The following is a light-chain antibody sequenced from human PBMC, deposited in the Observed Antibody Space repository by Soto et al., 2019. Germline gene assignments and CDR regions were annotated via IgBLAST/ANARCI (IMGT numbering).Light chain of an antibody. CDR3: QQSETYPLT. CDR1: KTNSTW. J-gene: IGKJ5*01. Sequence: TKMNKTPSTQPPSVRDRDTITCRASKTNSTWLAWYQHQPGKAPNLLIYDASTLMSGVPSRFSGSGSGTEFTLTSSIRQPGDFATYYIQQSETYPLTCGQGTRLDIK. V-gene: IGKV1-5*01. CDR2: DAS.